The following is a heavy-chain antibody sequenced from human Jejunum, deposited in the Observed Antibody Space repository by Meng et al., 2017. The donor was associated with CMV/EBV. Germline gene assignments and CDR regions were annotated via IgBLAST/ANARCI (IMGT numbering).Heavy chain of an antibody. CDR2: INQDGSET. Sequence: NYWMRWVRQAPGKGLEWVANINQDGSETYYVESVRGRFSISRDNAKNSLYLQMSSLRAEDTAVYFCARGGITVFGVVIIDYYGMDVWGQGTTVTVSS. V-gene: IGHV3-7*01. J-gene: IGHJ6*02. D-gene: IGHD3-3*01. CDR3: ARGGITVFGVVIIDYYGMDV. CDR1: NYW.